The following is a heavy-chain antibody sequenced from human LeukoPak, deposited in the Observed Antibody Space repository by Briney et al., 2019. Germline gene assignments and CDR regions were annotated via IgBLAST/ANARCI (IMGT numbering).Heavy chain of an antibody. CDR1: GFTFSSYA. J-gene: IGHJ4*02. CDR3: ARGDGYCSGGSCYSIDY. CDR2: ISYDGSNK. Sequence: GGSLRLSCAASGFTFSSYAMHWVRQAPGKGLEWVAVISYDGSNKYYADSVKGRFTISRGNSKNTLYLQMNSLRAEDTAVYYCARGDGYCSGGSCYSIDYWGQGTLVTVSS. V-gene: IGHV3-30-3*01. D-gene: IGHD2-15*01.